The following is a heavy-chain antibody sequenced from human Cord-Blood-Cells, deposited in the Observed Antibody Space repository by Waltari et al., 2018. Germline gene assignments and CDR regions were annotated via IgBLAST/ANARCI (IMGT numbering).Heavy chain of an antibody. D-gene: IGHD6-19*01. CDR2: IYYSGST. CDR1: GGSISSSSYY. CDR3: ASLGGSSGWYDY. V-gene: IGHV4-39*01. J-gene: IGHJ4*02. Sequence: QLQLQESGPGLVKPSETLSLTCTVSGGSISSSSYYWGWIRQPPGKGLEWIGSIYYSGSTYYNPSLKSRVTISVDTSKTQFSLKLSSVTAADTAVYYCASLGGSSGWYDYCGQGTLVTVSS.